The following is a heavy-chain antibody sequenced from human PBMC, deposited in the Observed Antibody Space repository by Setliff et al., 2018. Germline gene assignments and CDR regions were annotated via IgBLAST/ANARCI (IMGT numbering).Heavy chain of an antibody. CDR1: GFSFNNCA. V-gene: IGHV3-23*01. Sequence: GGSLRLSCEGSGFSFNNCAISWVRQLPGKRPEWVSSISGSGGRTYYADSVKGRFTVSRDNSKNTISLQMNRLQADDTALYSCAKDRYFDASGNFYVNGAFDIWGQGTVVTVSS. D-gene: IGHD2-21*02. CDR3: AKDRYFDASGNFYVNGAFDI. J-gene: IGHJ3*02. CDR2: ISGSGGRT.